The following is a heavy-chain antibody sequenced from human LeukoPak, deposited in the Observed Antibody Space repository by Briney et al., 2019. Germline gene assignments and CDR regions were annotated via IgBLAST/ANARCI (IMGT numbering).Heavy chain of an antibody. Sequence: GGSLRLSCAASGFLVSSSYMNWVRQARGKGLEWVSVLYSGGSTFYADSVKGRFTISRDTSKNTLYLHMNSLRADDTAVYYCARDPSGNLHFDYWGQGTLVTVSS. D-gene: IGHD6-19*01. V-gene: IGHV3-53*01. J-gene: IGHJ4*02. CDR3: ARDPSGNLHFDY. CDR2: LYSGGST. CDR1: GFLVSSSY.